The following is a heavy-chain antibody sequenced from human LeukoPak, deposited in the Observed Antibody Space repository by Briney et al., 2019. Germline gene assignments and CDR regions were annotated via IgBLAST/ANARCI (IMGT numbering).Heavy chain of an antibody. D-gene: IGHD3-10*01. CDR1: GFTFSSYA. CDR2: INHSGST. J-gene: IGHJ4*02. CDR3: ARMLGRYYGSGSYYSFDY. V-gene: IGHV4-34*01. Sequence: GSLRLSCAASGFTFSSYAMSWIRQPPGKGLEWTGEINHSGSTNYNPSLKSRVTISVDTSKNQFSLKLSSVTAADTAVYYCARMLGRYYGSGSYYSFDYWGQGTLVTVSS.